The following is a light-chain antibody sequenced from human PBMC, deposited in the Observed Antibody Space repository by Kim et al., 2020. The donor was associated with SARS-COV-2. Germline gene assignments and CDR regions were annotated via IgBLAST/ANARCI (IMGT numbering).Light chain of an antibody. CDR2: RDG. J-gene: IGLJ2*01. CDR1: SSNIGSNT. V-gene: IGLV1-44*01. CDR3: AAWDDSLNGVV. Sequence: GQRVTISCPGGSSNIGSNTVSWYQQVPGTAPKLLLFRDGQRPSGVPDRFSDSKSATSASLTISGLQSGDEADYYCAAWDDSLNGVVFGGGTQLTVL.